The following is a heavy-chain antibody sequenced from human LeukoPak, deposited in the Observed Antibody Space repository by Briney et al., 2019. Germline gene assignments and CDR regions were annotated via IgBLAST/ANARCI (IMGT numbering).Heavy chain of an antibody. CDR3: ARDQNYGDYDRQDYYYGMDV. CDR1: GGSISSYY. V-gene: IGHV4-59*01. Sequence: SETLSLTCTVSGGSISSYYWSWIRRPPGKGLEWIGYIYYSGSTNYNPSLKSRVTISVDTSKNQFSLKLSSVTAADTAVYYCARDQNYGDYDRQDYYYGMDVWGQGTTVTVSS. D-gene: IGHD4-17*01. J-gene: IGHJ6*02. CDR2: IYYSGST.